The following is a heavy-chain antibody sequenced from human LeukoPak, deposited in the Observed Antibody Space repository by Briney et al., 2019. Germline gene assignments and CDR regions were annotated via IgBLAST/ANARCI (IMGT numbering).Heavy chain of an antibody. CDR3: ARVYYYYYMDV. CDR1: GFTFSSYW. Sequence: GGSLRLSCAASGFTFSSYWMGWVRQAPGKGLEWVANIKQEGSEKYYVDSVKGRFTISRDNAKNSLYLQMNSLRAEDTAVYYCARVYYYYYMDVWGKGTTVTVSS. CDR2: IKQEGSEK. J-gene: IGHJ6*03. V-gene: IGHV3-7*01.